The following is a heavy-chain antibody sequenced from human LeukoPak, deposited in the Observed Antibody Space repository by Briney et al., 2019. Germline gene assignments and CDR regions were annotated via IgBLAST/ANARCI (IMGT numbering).Heavy chain of an antibody. CDR1: GFIFSTSW. Sequence: GGSLRLSCEASGFIFSTSWMYWVRQAPGKGLEWVADINPDGSVLYYVDSVKGRFTISRHSSQNTLYLQMNSLTPEDTAVYYCARGGRIHPFHYLDYWGQGTLVTVSS. CDR3: ARGGRIHPFHYLDY. J-gene: IGHJ4*02. V-gene: IGHV3-7*05. D-gene: IGHD1-14*01. CDR2: INPDGSVL.